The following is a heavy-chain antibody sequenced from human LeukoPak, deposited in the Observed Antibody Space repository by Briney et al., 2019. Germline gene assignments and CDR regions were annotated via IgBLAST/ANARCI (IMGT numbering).Heavy chain of an antibody. CDR2: ISGYNDNT. CDR3: ARDVPGSIGTTARFDP. CDR1: GYISSSYG. Sequence: ASVKVSCKSSGYISSSYGISWIRQAPGQGLEWMGWISGYNDNTNYAQIFQGRVTMTTDTSTNTAYMELRSLRSDDTAVYYCARDVPGSIGTTARFDPWGQGTLVTVSS. J-gene: IGHJ5*02. D-gene: IGHD1-1*01. V-gene: IGHV1-18*01.